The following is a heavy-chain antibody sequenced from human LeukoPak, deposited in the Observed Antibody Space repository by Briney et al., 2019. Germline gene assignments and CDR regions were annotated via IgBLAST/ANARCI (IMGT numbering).Heavy chain of an antibody. J-gene: IGHJ4*02. D-gene: IGHD6-13*01. CDR3: AKDRGSSSWYGFDH. CDR1: GFTFSTYE. V-gene: IGHV3-48*03. Sequence: GGSLRLSCAASGFTFSTYEMNWVRQAPGKGLEWVSYIGGSGDTIYYADSVKGRFTISRDNSKNTLYLQMNSLRTEDTAVYYCAKDRGSSSWYGFDHWGQGTLVTVSS. CDR2: IGGSGDTI.